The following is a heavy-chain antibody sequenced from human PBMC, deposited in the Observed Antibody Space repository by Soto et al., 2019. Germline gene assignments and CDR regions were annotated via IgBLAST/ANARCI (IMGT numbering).Heavy chain of an antibody. Sequence: QVQLVQSGAEVKKPGASVKVSCKASGYTFTSYGISWVRQAPGQGLEWMGWISAYNGNTNYAQKLQGRATMTTDTSTSTAYMELRSLRSDATAVYYCARVSVAVAANIRSYWYFDLWGRGTLVTVSS. D-gene: IGHD6-19*01. CDR2: ISAYNGNT. V-gene: IGHV1-18*01. J-gene: IGHJ2*01. CDR1: GYTFTSYG. CDR3: ARVSVAVAANIRSYWYFDL.